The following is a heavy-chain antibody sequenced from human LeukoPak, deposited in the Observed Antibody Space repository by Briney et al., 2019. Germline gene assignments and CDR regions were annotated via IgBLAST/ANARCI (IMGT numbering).Heavy chain of an antibody. Sequence: GGSLRLSCTASGFSFGSYGMHWVRQAPGKGLEWVANIKQDGSEKYYVDPVKGRFTISRDNAKNSLYLQMNSLRAEDTAVYYCARDYDILTGYYDYWGQGTLVTVSS. CDR2: IKQDGSEK. D-gene: IGHD3-9*01. J-gene: IGHJ4*02. CDR1: GFSFGSYG. CDR3: ARDYDILTGYYDY. V-gene: IGHV3-7*01.